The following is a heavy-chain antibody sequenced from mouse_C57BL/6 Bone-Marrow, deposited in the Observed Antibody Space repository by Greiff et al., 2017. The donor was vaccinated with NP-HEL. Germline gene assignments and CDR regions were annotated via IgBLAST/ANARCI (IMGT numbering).Heavy chain of an antibody. Sequence: EVQLQQSGAELVRPGASVKLSCTASGFNIKDDYMHWVKQRPEQGLEWIGWIDPENGDTEYASKFQGKATITADTSSNTAYLQLSSLTSEDTAVYYCTTSDYYRNYAWFAYWGQGTLVTVSA. CDR2: IDPENGDT. CDR3: TTSDYYRNYAWFAY. J-gene: IGHJ3*01. D-gene: IGHD2-5*01. V-gene: IGHV14-4*01. CDR1: GFNIKDDY.